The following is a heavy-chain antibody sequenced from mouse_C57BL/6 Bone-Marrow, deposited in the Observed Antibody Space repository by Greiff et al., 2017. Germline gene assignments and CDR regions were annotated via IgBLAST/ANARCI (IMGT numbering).Heavy chain of an antibody. V-gene: IGHV7-3*01. CDR3: ARYNWAGYAMDF. D-gene: IGHD4-1*01. CDR2: IRNKANGYTS. J-gene: IGHJ4*01. Sequence: EVQRVESGGGLVQPGGSLSLSCAASGFTFTDYYMSWVRQPPGKALEWLGFIRNKANGYTSEYSTSVKGRFTISRDNSQSILYLQMNALRTEDSATSYGARYNWAGYAMDFWGRGTSVTVSS. CDR1: GFTFTDYY.